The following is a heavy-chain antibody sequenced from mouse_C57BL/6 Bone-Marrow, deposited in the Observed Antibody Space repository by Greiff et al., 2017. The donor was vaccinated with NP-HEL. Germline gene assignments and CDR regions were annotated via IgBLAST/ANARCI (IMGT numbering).Heavy chain of an antibody. CDR3: ARGDGYYLFYAMDY. CDR2: IDPSDSYT. J-gene: IGHJ4*01. V-gene: IGHV1-69*01. D-gene: IGHD2-3*01. Sequence: QVQLQQPGAELVMPGASVKLSCKASGYTFTSYWMHWVKQRPGQGLEWIGEIDPSDSYTNYNQKFKGKSTLTVDKSSSTAYMQLSSLTSEDSAVDYCARGDGYYLFYAMDYWGQGTSVTVSS. CDR1: GYTFTSYW.